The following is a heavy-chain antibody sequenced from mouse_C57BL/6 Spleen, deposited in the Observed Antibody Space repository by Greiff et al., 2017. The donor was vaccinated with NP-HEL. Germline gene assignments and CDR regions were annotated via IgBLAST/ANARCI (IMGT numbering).Heavy chain of an antibody. CDR2: ISYSGST. Sequence: EVKLVESGPGMVKPSQSLSLTCTVTGYSITSGYDWHWIRHFPGNKLEWMGYISYSGSTNYNPSLKSPISITHDTSKNHFFLKLNSVTTEDTATYYCARWRDRYFDYWGQGTTLTVSS. J-gene: IGHJ2*01. D-gene: IGHD3-3*01. CDR1: GYSITSGYD. CDR3: ARWRDRYFDY. V-gene: IGHV3-1*01.